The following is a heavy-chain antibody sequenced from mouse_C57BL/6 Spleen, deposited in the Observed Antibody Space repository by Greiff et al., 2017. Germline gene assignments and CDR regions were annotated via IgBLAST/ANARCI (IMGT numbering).Heavy chain of an antibody. CDR2: IWSGGST. J-gene: IGHJ3*01. Sequence: VQLQQSGPGLVQPSQCLSISCTASGFSLTSYGVHWVRQSPGQGLEWLGVIWSGGSTDYNAAFISRLSTCKDNPESQVFFKMNSLQADDTTIYYCDRSYCGNCYTSSWFAYWGQGTLVTVSA. CDR3: DRSYCGNCYTSSWFAY. D-gene: IGHD1-1*01. V-gene: IGHV2-2*01. CDR1: GFSLTSYG.